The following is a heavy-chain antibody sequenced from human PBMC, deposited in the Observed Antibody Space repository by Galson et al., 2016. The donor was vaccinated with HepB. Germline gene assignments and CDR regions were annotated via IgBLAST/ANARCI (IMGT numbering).Heavy chain of an antibody. V-gene: IGHV1-3*01. D-gene: IGHD1-26*01. CDR1: GYTFTSYT. CDR3: ARGRKIIVGGAPADY. Sequence: SVKVSCKASGYTFTSYTIHWVRQAPGQRFEWMGCINAGNGNTKYSQKFQGRVRITRDTSASIAYMDLSSLRSEDTAVYYCARGRKIIVGGAPADYWGQGTQVTVSS. J-gene: IGHJ4*02. CDR2: INAGNGNT.